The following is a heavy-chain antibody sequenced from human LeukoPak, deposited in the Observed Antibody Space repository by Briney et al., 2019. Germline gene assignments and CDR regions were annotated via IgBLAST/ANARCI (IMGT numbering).Heavy chain of an antibody. V-gene: IGHV3-33*08. CDR3: ARDLIEVVRGAPYYGMDV. J-gene: IGHJ6*02. CDR1: GFTFSSYA. CDR2: IWYDGSNK. D-gene: IGHD3-10*01. Sequence: PGGSLRLSCAASGFTFSSYAMSWVRQAPGKGLEWVAVIWYDGSNKYYADSVKGRFTISRDNSKNTLYLQMNSLRAEDTAVYYCARDLIEVVRGAPYYGMDVWGQGTTVTVSS.